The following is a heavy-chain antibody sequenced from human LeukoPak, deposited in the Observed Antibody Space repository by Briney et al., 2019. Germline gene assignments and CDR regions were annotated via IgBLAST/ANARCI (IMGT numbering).Heavy chain of an antibody. CDR2: ISSSGSTI. Sequence: GGSLRLSCAASGFTFSSYEMNWVRQAPGKGLEWVSYISSSGSTIYYADSVKGRFTISRDNAKNSLYLQMNSLRAEDTAVYYCARDYYGSGSSYYFDYWGQGTLVTVSS. D-gene: IGHD3-10*01. CDR3: ARDYYGSGSSYYFDY. V-gene: IGHV3-48*03. J-gene: IGHJ4*02. CDR1: GFTFSSYE.